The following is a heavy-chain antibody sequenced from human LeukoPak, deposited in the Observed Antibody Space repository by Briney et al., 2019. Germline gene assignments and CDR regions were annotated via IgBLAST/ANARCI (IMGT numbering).Heavy chain of an antibody. J-gene: IGHJ5*02. V-gene: IGHV3-7*01. Sequence: HPGGSLRLSCAASGFTFSSYWMSWVRQAPGKGLEWVANIKQDGSEKYYVDSVKGRFTISRDNAKNSLYLQMNSLRAEDTAVYYCARGPYSSSKGWFDPWGQGTLVTVSS. CDR2: IKQDGSEK. D-gene: IGHD6-13*01. CDR3: ARGPYSSSKGWFDP. CDR1: GFTFSSYW.